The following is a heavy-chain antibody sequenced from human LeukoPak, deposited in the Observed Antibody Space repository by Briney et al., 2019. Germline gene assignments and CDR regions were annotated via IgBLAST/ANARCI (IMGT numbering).Heavy chain of an antibody. J-gene: IGHJ6*03. CDR1: GGSTSTYY. Sequence: SETLSLTCTVSGGSTSTYYWSWIRQPAGKGLEWIGRIYTSGSTNYNPSLKSRVTMSVDTSKNQFSLKLSSVTAADTAVYYCARTRYDYYDSSGEVSYYMDVWGKGTTVTVSS. CDR2: IYTSGST. D-gene: IGHD3-22*01. CDR3: ARTRYDYYDSSGEVSYYMDV. V-gene: IGHV4-4*07.